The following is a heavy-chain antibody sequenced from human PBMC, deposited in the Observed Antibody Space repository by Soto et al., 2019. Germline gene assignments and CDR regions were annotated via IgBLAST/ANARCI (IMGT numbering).Heavy chain of an antibody. D-gene: IGHD3-10*01. CDR1: GVSFNNNG. V-gene: IGHV1-69*01. CDR3: ARVLYYGSGSYSPYGMVV. CDR2: VSPPFRTS. J-gene: IGHJ6*02. Sequence: QVPLVQSGAEVKKPGSSVKVSCKTSGVSFNNNGIGWVRQAPGHGLEWMGGVSPPFRTSNYARKFQGRISITADASTGTVNMELSSLTSEDTAQYYCARVLYYGSGSYSPYGMVVWGQGTTVTVSS.